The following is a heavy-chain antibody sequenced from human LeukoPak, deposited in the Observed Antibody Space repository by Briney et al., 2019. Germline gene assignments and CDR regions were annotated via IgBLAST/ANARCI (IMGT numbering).Heavy chain of an antibody. D-gene: IGHD1-26*01. J-gene: IGHJ4*02. V-gene: IGHV1-46*01. CDR2: INPSGGST. Sequence: ASVKVSCKASGGTFSTYATSWVRQAPGQGLEWMGIINPSGGSTSYAQKFQGRVTMTRDTSTSTVYMELSSLRSEDTAVYYCASGGTEIYWGQGTLVTVSS. CDR1: GGTFSTYA. CDR3: ASGGTEIY.